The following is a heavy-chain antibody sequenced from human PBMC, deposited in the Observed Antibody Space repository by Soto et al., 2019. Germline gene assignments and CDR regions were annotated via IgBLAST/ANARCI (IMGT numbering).Heavy chain of an antibody. Sequence: QVQLQQWGAGLLKPSETLSLTCAVYGGSFSGYYWSWIRQPPGKGLEWIGEINHSGSTNYNPSLKSRVPISVDTSKNQFSLKLSSVTAADTAVYYCARKGLSSGWYLGVWGQGTLVTVSS. V-gene: IGHV4-34*01. J-gene: IGHJ4*02. CDR1: GGSFSGYY. D-gene: IGHD6-19*01. CDR3: ARKGLSSGWYLGV. CDR2: INHSGST.